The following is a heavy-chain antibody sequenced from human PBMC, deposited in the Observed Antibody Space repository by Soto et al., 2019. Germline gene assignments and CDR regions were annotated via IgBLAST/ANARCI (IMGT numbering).Heavy chain of an antibody. CDR2: IYWDDDK. Sequence: QITLKESGPTLVKPTQTLTLTCTFSGFSLSTDGVGVGWIRQPPGKALEWLALIYWDDDKHYRPSQKSRLTMTKDTSNSHVVLTMTNMDPVDTATTYCALPYYGVYFYCQHPKTTVDCWGQGNLVDVSS. CDR1: GFSLSTDGVG. D-gene: IGHD3-9*01. V-gene: IGHV2-5*02. J-gene: IGHJ4*02. CDR3: ALPYYGVYFYCQHPKTTVDC.